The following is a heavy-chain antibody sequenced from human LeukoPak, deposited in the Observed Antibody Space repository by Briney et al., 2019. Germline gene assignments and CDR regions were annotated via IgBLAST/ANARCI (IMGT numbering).Heavy chain of an antibody. J-gene: IGHJ4*02. CDR2: MYSDNNI. CDR3: ARGILGLIPIDY. D-gene: IGHD1-26*01. CDR1: GFFVSSNY. V-gene: IGHV3-53*01. Sequence: TGGSLRLSCAASGFFVSSNYLAWVRQAPGEGLEWVSFMYSDNNIYYADSVKGRFTISRDNSKNTFYLQMNSLRVEDTAIYYCARGILGLIPIDYWGQGTLVTVSS.